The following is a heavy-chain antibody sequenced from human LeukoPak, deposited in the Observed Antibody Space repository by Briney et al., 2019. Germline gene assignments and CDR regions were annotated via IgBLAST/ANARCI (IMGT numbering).Heavy chain of an antibody. Sequence: PSETLSLTCGVFGVSINDYYWSWIRQSPGKGLEWIGEISHTEGTRYNPSLESRVTMSVGTSENQLSLKLIFVTAADTAVYYCARISCGHSGSVCYNHWGLGTLVTVSS. V-gene: IGHV4-34*01. CDR3: ARISCGHSGSVCYNH. J-gene: IGHJ1*01. CDR2: ISHTEGT. CDR1: GVSINDYY. D-gene: IGHD3-9*01.